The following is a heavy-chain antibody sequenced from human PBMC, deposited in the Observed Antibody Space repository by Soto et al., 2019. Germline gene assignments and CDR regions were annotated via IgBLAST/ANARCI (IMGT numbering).Heavy chain of an antibody. CDR1: GFTFNTYV. D-gene: IGHD1-26*01. CDR3: ARGGSGSYRMFDY. J-gene: IGHJ4*02. CDR2: ICVYHGNT. Sequence: QVQLVQSGAEVKKPGASVTVFCQASGFTFNTYVITWVRQAPGQGLEWLGWICVYHGNTNYAQKVQGGVTMTTDTSTSTAYMELRSLRSDDTAVYYCARGGSGSYRMFDYWGQGTLVTVSS. V-gene: IGHV1-18*01.